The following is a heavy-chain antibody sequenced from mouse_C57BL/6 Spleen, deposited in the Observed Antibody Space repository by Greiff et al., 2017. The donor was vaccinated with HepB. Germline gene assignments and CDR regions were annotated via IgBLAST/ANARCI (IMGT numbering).Heavy chain of an antibody. CDR2: ISNGGGST. CDR1: GFTFSDYY. V-gene: IGHV5-12*01. CDR3: ARHGARYHYFDY. D-gene: IGHD1-1*01. Sequence: EVHLVESGGGLVQPGGSLKLSCAASGFTFSDYYMYWVRQTPEKRLEWVAYISNGGGSTYYPDTVKGRFTISRDNAKNTLYLQMSRLKSEDTAMYYCARHGARYHYFDYWGQGTTLTVSS. J-gene: IGHJ2*01.